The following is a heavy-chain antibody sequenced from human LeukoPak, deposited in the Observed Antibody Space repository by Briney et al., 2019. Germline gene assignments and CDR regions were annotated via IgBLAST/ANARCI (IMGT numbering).Heavy chain of an antibody. D-gene: IGHD3-3*01. J-gene: IGHJ6*02. V-gene: IGHV3-30*04. CDR3: AREMKDFWSGYYTGYYGKDV. Sequence: PGRSLRLSCAASGFTFSSCAMHWVRQAPGKGLKWVAIISYDGSNKYYADSVKGRFTISRDNSKNTLYLQMNSLRAEGTAVYYCAREMKDFWSGYYTGYYGKDVWGQGTTVTVSS. CDR1: GFTFSSCA. CDR2: ISYDGSNK.